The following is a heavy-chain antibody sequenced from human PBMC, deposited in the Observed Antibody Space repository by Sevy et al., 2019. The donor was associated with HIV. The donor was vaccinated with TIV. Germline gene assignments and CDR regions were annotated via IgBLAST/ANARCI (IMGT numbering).Heavy chain of an antibody. D-gene: IGHD5-12*01. CDR3: AKGRPGSGYAGAAAGD. CDR2: INANTRKP. Sequence: ASVKVSCKASGYRFTSYAMNWVRQAPGQGLEWMGWINANTRKPTYAQGFTGRFVFSLDTSVNTAYLQISSLKAEDTAVYYCAKGRPGSGYAGAAAGDGGQGTRVTVSS. V-gene: IGHV7-4-1*02. J-gene: IGHJ4*02. CDR1: GYRFTSYA.